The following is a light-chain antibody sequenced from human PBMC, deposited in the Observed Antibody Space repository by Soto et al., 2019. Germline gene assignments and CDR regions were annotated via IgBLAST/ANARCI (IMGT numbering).Light chain of an antibody. J-gene: IGKJ1*01. CDR3: QQYNNWPWT. CDR2: GAS. Sequence: EIVMTQSPATLSASPGERATLSCRASQSVSSNLAWYQQKPGQAPRLPIYGASTRATGIPARFSGSGSGTEVTLTISSLQSEDFAVYYCQQYNNWPWTFGQGTKVEIK. CDR1: QSVSSN. V-gene: IGKV3-15*01.